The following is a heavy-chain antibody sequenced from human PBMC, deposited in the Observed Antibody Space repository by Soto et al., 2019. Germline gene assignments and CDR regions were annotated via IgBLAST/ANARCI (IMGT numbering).Heavy chain of an antibody. CDR2: ISHSGTSK. J-gene: IGHJ5*02. D-gene: IGHD6-19*01. CDR3: AKDWGSSGRLNWFNP. CDR1: GFTVATTG. V-gene: IGHV3-30*18. Sequence: QVQLVESGGGVVQPGESSKVACAASGFTVATTGMHWVRQAPGKGLERVAMISHSGTSKVYIDSVQGRFTISRNNDKNNLYLQMSSLRPEDTAIYYCAKDWGSSGRLNWFNPWGQGVLVTVSS.